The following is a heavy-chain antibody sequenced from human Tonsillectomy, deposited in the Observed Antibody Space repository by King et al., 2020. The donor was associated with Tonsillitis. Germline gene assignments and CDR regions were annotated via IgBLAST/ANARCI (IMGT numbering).Heavy chain of an antibody. CDR2: IIPTLRIT. CDR3: ARALDYDDNSGPEGF. J-gene: IGHJ4*02. Sequence: QLVQSGAEVKKPGSSVKVSCTASRDTIRGRAISLVRQAPGQGLELRGNIIPTLRITSYALRFQGRLTITEDTATNTAYMELSGLISDDTAVYFCARALDYDDNSGPEGFWGQGTLIIVSS. CDR1: RDTIRGRA. D-gene: IGHD4-23*01. V-gene: IGHV1-69*04.